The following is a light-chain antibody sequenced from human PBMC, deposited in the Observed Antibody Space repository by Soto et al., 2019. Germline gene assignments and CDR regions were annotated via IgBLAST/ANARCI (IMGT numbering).Light chain of an antibody. CDR3: QQLNSYQWT. J-gene: IGKJ1*01. CDR2: AAS. V-gene: IGKV1-9*01. Sequence: DIQLTQSPSFLSASVGDRVTITCRASQGISSYLAWYQQKPGKAPKLLIYAASTLQIGVPSRFSGSGSGTEFTLTLSSLQPEDFATYYCQQLNSYQWTFGQGTKVELK. CDR1: QGISSY.